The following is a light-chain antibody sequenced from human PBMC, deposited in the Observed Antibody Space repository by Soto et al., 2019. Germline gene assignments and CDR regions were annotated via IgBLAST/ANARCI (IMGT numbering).Light chain of an antibody. CDR3: QHYYSIPWT. J-gene: IGKJ1*01. CDR1: RCVLHSSNNNNT. V-gene: IGKV4-1*01. Sequence: DIVMTQSPDSLSVALREMAAIEFNFIRCVLHSSNNNNTLAWYQQKPGQPPKLLIYWASARESGVPDRFRGSGSGTDFTLTISSLQAEDVAVYYCQHYYSIPWTFGQGTKVDI. CDR2: WAS.